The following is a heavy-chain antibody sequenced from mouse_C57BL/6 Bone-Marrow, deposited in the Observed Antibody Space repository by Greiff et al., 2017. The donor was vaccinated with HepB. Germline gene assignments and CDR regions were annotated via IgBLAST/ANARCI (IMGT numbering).Heavy chain of an antibody. V-gene: IGHV1-69*01. J-gene: IGHJ4*01. CDR2: IDPSDSYT. CDR1: GYTFTSYW. CDR3: AREGRGYAMYY. D-gene: IGHD3-3*01. Sequence: QVQLQQPGAELVMPGASVKLSCKASGYTFTSYWMHWVKQRPGQGLEWIGEIDPSDSYTNYNQKFKGKSTLTVDKSSSTAYMQLSSLTSEDSAVYYCAREGRGYAMYYWGQGTSVTVSS.